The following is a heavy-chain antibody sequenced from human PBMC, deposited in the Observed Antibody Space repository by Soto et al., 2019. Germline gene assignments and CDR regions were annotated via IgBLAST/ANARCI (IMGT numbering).Heavy chain of an antibody. CDR3: TRYTYTSRYSYFGMDV. D-gene: IGHD2-2*01. V-gene: IGHV3-49*03. J-gene: IGHJ6*02. CDR2: IRSKAYGETT. CDR1: GFTFGDYA. Sequence: SLRLSCAGSGFTFGDYAMSWSRQAPGKGLEWVGVIRSKAYGETTDYAASVKGRFTILRDDSKSIAYLQMNSLQSEDTGVYYCTRYTYTSRYSYFGMDVWGHGTTVTV.